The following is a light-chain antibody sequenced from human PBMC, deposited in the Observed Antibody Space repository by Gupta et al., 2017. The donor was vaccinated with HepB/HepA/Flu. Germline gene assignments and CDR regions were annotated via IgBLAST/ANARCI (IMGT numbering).Light chain of an antibody. CDR3: QQRSKWPPIT. J-gene: IGKJ4*01. CDR2: DAS. CDR1: QSVGSY. Sequence: EIVLTQSPATVSLSPGERATLSCRASQSVGSYLVWYQQKPGQAPRLLMYDASNRDTGIPARFSGSGYGKDVTLTISSREQEDFAGYYCQQRSKWPPITFGGGTXVEIK. V-gene: IGKV3-11*01.